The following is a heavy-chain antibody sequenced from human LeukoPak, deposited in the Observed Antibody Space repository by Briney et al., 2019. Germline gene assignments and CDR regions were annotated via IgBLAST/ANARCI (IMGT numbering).Heavy chain of an antibody. J-gene: IGHJ6*03. CDR1: GYTFTSYD. CDR3: ARGPIVVVPETNYYYYYYLDV. D-gene: IGHD2-2*01. V-gene: IGHV1-8*03. CDR2: MNPNSGNT. Sequence: ASVKVSCKASGYTFTSYDINWVRQATGQGLEWMGWMNPNSGNTGYAQKFQGRVTITRNTSISTAYMELSSLRSEDTAVYDCARGPIVVVPETNYYYYYYLDVWGKGTTVTVSS.